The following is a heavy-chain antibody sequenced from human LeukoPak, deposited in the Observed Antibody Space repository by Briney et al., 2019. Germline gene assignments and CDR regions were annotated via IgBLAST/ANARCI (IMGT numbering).Heavy chain of an antibody. D-gene: IGHD6-13*01. J-gene: IGHJ4*02. Sequence: PSETLSLTCTVSGGSISSSSYYWGWIRQPPGKGLEWIGSIYYSGSTYYNPSLRSRVTISVDTSKNQFSLKLSSVTAADTAVYYCARGARTSSGNWYGDYWGQGTLVTVSS. CDR2: IYYSGST. CDR1: GGSISSSSYY. CDR3: ARGARTSSGNWYGDY. V-gene: IGHV4-39*01.